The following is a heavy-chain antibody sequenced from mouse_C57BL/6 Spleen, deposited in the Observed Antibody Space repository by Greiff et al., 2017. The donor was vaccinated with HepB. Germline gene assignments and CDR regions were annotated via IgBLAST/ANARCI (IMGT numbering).Heavy chain of an antibody. Sequence: VQLQQSGAELVKPGASVKMSCKASGYTFTSYWITWVKQRPGQGLEWIGDIYPGSGSTNYNEKFKSKATLTVDTSSSTAYMQLSSLTSEDSAVYYCARWVYYYGSRTSYYAMDYWGQGTSVTVSS. V-gene: IGHV1-55*01. D-gene: IGHD1-1*01. CDR2: IYPGSGST. CDR3: ARWVYYYGSRTSYYAMDY. J-gene: IGHJ4*01. CDR1: GYTFTSYW.